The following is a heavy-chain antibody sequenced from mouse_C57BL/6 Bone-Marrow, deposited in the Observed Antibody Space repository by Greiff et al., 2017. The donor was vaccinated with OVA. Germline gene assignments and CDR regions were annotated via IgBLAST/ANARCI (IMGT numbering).Heavy chain of an antibody. CDR2: ISDGGSYT. V-gene: IGHV5-4*03. Sequence: EVKLMESGGGLVKPGGSLKLSCAASGFTFSSYAMSWVRQTPEKRLEWVATISDGGSYTYYPDNVKGRFTISRDNAKNNLYLQMSHLKSEDTAMYYCARSTVVAPMDDWGQGTSVTVSS. CDR3: ARSTVVAPMDD. CDR1: GFTFSSYA. D-gene: IGHD1-1*01. J-gene: IGHJ4*01.